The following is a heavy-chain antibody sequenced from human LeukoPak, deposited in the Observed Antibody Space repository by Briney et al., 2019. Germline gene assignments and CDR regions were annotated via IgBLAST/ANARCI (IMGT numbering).Heavy chain of an antibody. V-gene: IGHV3-30-3*01. CDR3: ARDHSSGWHPEGIDY. D-gene: IGHD6-19*01. CDR1: GFTFITYS. CDR2: ISYDGSNK. J-gene: IGHJ4*02. Sequence: QPGGSLRLSCAASGFTFITYSMHWVRQAPGKGLEWVAAISYDGSNKYYADSVKGRFTISRDNAKNSLYLQMNSLRAEDTAVYYCARDHSSGWHPEGIDYWGQGTLVTVSS.